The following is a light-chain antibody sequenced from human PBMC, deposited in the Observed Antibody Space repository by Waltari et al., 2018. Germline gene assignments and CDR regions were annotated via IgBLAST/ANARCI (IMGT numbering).Light chain of an antibody. CDR2: GAS. CDR3: QQYNTYPLT. Sequence: AIRITQSPSSLSASTGDRVTITCRASQTISSYLAWYQQKPGKAPKLLIYGASTLESGVTSRFSGSQSGTDFTLTISCLQSEDFAVYYCQQYNTYPLTFGGGTKVEI. J-gene: IGKJ4*01. V-gene: IGKV1-8*01. CDR1: QTISSY.